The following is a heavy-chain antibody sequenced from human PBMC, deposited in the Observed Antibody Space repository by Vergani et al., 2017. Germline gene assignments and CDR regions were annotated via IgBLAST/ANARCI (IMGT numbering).Heavy chain of an antibody. V-gene: IGHV4-59*01. CDR3: ARATYGSSYYAVGFDQ. CDR1: GDSIRSYY. CDR2: VYHSGNT. J-gene: IGHJ5*02. D-gene: IGHD3-10*01. Sequence: QVQLLESGPGRVKPSETLSLTCAVSGDSIRSYYWSWIRHSPGKGLEWIGYVYHSGNTNYNPSLKSRITMSIDMSKNQLSLNLKSVTAADTAVYFCARATYGSSYYAVGFDQWGQGTLVTVSS.